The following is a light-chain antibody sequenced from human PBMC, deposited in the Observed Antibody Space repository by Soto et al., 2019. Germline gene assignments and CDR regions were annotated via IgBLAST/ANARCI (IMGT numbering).Light chain of an antibody. Sequence: DIQMTQSPSSVSASAVDRVTITCRASQGISSWLAWYQQKPGKAPKLLIYKASSLESGVPSRFSGSGSGTDFTLTISGLQPDDFTTYYCQQYTSYSRAFGQGTKVDIK. CDR3: QQYTSYSRA. CDR2: KAS. CDR1: QGISSW. J-gene: IGKJ1*01. V-gene: IGKV1-5*03.